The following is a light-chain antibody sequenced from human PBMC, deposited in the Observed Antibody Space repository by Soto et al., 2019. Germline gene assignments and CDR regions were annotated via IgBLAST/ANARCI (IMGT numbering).Light chain of an antibody. Sequence: QSVLTHPASVSGSPGQSITISCTGTSSDVGGYNYVSWYQQHPGKAPKLMIYEVSNRPSGVSNRFSGSKSANTASLTISGLQAEDEADYYCSSYTSRTTLVFGTGTKVTVL. CDR2: EVS. J-gene: IGLJ1*01. CDR3: SSYTSRTTLV. CDR1: SSDVGGYNY. V-gene: IGLV2-14*01.